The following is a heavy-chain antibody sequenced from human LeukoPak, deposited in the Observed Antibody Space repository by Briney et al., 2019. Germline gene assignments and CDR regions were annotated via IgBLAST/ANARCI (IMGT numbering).Heavy chain of an antibody. CDR3: AKDADTATIIYWYFDL. J-gene: IGHJ2*01. CDR1: GFTLSSFS. CDR2: ISDDGSNT. Sequence: GGSLRLSCTASGFTLSSFSMHWVRQAPGKGLEWVAVISDDGSNTYYADSVKGRFTISRDNSKNTLYLQLNSLRAEDTAVYYCAKDADTATIIYWYFDLWGRGTLVTVSS. V-gene: IGHV3-30*18. D-gene: IGHD5-18*01.